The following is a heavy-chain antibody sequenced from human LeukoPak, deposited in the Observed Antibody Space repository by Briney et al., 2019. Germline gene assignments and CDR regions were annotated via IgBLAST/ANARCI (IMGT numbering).Heavy chain of an antibody. V-gene: IGHV1-18*01. D-gene: IGHD2-2*01. CDR3: ARAYCSSTSCYAVVFVDP. J-gene: IGHJ5*02. Sequence: ASVKVSCKASGYTFTSYGISWVRQAPGQGLEWMGWVSAYNGNTNYAKKFQGRVTMTTDTSTRTAYVELRSLRSDDTAVYYCARAYCSSTSCYAVVFVDPWGQGTLVTVSS. CDR2: VSAYNGNT. CDR1: GYTFTSYG.